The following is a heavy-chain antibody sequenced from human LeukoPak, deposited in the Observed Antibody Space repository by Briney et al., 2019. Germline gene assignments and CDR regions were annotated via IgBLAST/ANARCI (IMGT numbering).Heavy chain of an antibody. CDR1: GISLSNYG. CDR3: ARDYKYAFDN. J-gene: IGHJ4*02. CDR2: ISGSGGGT. V-gene: IGHV3-23*01. Sequence: GGSLRLSCAVSGISLSNYGMSWVRQAPGKGLEWVAGISGSGGGTNYADSVKGRFTISRDNSKNTLYLQMNSLRAEDTAVYYCARDYKYAFDNWGQGTLVTVSS. D-gene: IGHD5-24*01.